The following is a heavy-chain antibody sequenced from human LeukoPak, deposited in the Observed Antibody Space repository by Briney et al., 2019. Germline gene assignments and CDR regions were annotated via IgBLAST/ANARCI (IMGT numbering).Heavy chain of an antibody. D-gene: IGHD3-9*01. Sequence: SGPTLVNPTQTLTLTCTFSGFPLTTDVGVGWIRQPPGKALEWLALIYWNDDRRYRPSLRSRLTITKDTSKNQVVLTMTNLDPVDTATYYCAHLGILTGDYKFQYFDSWGQGTLVSVSS. CDR2: IYWNDDR. V-gene: IGHV2-5*01. CDR3: AHLGILTGDYKFQYFDS. CDR1: GFPLTTDVG. J-gene: IGHJ4*02.